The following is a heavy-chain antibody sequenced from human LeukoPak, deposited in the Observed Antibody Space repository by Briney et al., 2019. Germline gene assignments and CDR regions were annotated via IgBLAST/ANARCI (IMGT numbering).Heavy chain of an antibody. CDR3: ARDVWFGESSVVVDY. D-gene: IGHD3-10*01. Sequence: ASVKVSCKASGYTFTSYYMHWVRQAPGQGLEWMGIINPSGGSTSYAQKFQGRVTMTRDMSTSTVYMELSSLRSEDTAVYYCARDVWFGESSVVVDYWGQGTLVTVSS. J-gene: IGHJ4*02. V-gene: IGHV1-46*01. CDR1: GYTFTSYY. CDR2: INPSGGST.